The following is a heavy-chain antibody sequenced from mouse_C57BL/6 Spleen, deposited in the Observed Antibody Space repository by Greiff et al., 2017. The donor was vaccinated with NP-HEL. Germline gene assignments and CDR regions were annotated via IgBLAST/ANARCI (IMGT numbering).Heavy chain of an antibody. V-gene: IGHV1-66*01. D-gene: IGHD2-4*01. CDR1: GYSFTSYY. CDR2: IYPGSGNT. Sequence: VQLQQSGPELVKPGASVKISCKASGYSFTSYYIHWVKQRPGQGLEWIGWIYPGSGNTKYNAKFKGKATLTADTSSSTAYMQLSSLTSEDSAVYYCAPDYDEIFAYWGQGTLVTVSA. J-gene: IGHJ3*01. CDR3: APDYDEIFAY.